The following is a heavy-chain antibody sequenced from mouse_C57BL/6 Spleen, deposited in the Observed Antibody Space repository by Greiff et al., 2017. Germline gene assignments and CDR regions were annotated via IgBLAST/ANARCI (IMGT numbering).Heavy chain of an antibody. Sequence: EVQLQESGPGLVKPSQSLSLTCSVTGYSITRGYYWNWIRQFPGNKLEWMGYISYDGSNNYNPSLKNRISITRDTSKNQFFLKLNSVTTEDTATYYCARDPTKGFAYWGQGTLVTVSA. J-gene: IGHJ3*01. CDR3: ARDPTKGFAY. V-gene: IGHV3-6*01. CDR1: GYSITRGYY. D-gene: IGHD2-10*01. CDR2: ISYDGSN.